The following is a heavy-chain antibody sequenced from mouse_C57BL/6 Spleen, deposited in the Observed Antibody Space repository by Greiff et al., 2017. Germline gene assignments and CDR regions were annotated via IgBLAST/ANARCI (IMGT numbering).Heavy chain of an antibody. Sequence: EVKLVESGGGLVKPGASLKLSCAASGFTFSDYGMHWVRQAPEKGLEWVAYISSGSSTNYYAATVKGRFTISRDNAKNTLFLQMTSLRSEDTAMYYCAKPYYYDSSWAMDYWGQGTSVTVSS. CDR2: ISSGSSTN. D-gene: IGHD1-1*01. J-gene: IGHJ4*01. CDR1: GFTFSDYG. CDR3: AKPYYYDSSWAMDY. V-gene: IGHV5-17*01.